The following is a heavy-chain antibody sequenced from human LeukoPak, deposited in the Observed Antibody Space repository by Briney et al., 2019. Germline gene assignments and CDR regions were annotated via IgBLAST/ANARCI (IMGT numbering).Heavy chain of an antibody. V-gene: IGHV3-74*01. CDR2: ISRDGSYT. Sequence: VRSLSLSCAASGFTLSRYWMHSVRQAPGKRLGWVSHISRDGSYTNYAGSVKGRFTISRDNAKNSLYLQMDSLSAEDTAVYYCARQSTAAYSMNFNYWGQGTLVTVSS. CDR1: GFTLSRYW. CDR3: ARQSTAAYSMNFNY. D-gene: IGHD6-6*01. J-gene: IGHJ4*02.